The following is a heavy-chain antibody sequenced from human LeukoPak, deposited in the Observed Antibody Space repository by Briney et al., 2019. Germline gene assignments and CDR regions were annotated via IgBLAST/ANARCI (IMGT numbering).Heavy chain of an antibody. D-gene: IGHD3-10*01. J-gene: IGHJ6*03. CDR3: ARLALWFGELTDGSSDYYYSYTDV. CDR2: INTNTGNP. CDR1: GYTFTSYY. Sequence: SSVTVSCKASGYTFTSYYMHGVRQAPGQGLEGMGWINTNTGNPRYAQGFTGRFVFSLDTSVSTAYLQISSLKAEDTAVYYCARLALWFGELTDGSSDYYYSYTDVWGKGTTVTVSS. V-gene: IGHV7-4-1*02.